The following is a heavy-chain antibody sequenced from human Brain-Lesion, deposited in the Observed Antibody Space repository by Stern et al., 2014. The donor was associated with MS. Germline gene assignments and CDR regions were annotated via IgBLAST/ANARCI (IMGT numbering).Heavy chain of an antibody. CDR1: GYIFTGYY. J-gene: IGHJ6*02. Sequence: VQLVESGAEVKKPGASVKVSCKTSGYIFTGYYIHWVRQAPGQWLEWMAWIKPNTGGTKYAQKFQGRVTMSRDTSISTAYVELSSLTSDDTAVYYCARDQRGITIFGVVTDYYYLGMDVWGQGTTVTVSS. D-gene: IGHD3-3*01. CDR3: ARDQRGITIFGVVTDYYYLGMDV. V-gene: IGHV1-2*02. CDR2: IKPNTGGT.